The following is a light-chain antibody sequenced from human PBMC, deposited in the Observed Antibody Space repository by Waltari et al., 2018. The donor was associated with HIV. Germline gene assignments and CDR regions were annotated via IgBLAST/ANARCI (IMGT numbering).Light chain of an antibody. CDR3: LQHNTYPQT. CDR1: QGIRND. CDR2: AVS. J-gene: IGKJ1*01. V-gene: IGKV1-17*01. Sequence: DVQMTQSPSSLSASVGDRVPITCRASQGIRNDLVWYQQKSGKAPKRLIYAVSTLHSGFPSRFSGSASGTEFTLTISSLQPEDFATYFCLQHNTYPQTFGQGTRVEVK.